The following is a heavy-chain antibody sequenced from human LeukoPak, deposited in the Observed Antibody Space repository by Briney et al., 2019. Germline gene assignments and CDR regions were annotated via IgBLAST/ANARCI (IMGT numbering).Heavy chain of an antibody. D-gene: IGHD3-10*01. CDR2: ISGSGGST. CDR3: ARELFGSDSMDV. CDR1: GFTFSSYA. J-gene: IGHJ6*02. V-gene: IGHV3-23*01. Sequence: PGGSLRLSCAASGFTFSSYAMSWVRQAPGKGLEWVSAISGSGGSTYYADSVKGRFTISRDNSQNTLYLQMNSLRAEDTAVYYCARELFGSDSMDVWGQGTTVTVSS.